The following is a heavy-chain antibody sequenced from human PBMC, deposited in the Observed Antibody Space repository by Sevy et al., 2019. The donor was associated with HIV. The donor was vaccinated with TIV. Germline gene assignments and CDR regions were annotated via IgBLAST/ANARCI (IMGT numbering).Heavy chain of an antibody. CDR3: AKDRVSGTYYTGDFDY. CDR2: ISLSGGDT. CDR1: GFTFSTFA. Sequence: QLGGPLRSSCAASGFTFSTFAMTWVRQAPGKGREWVSVISLSGGDTYYPDSVKGRFTIPSANSKNTLYLQMNSLRAEDTAVYYCAKDRVSGTYYTGDFDYWGQGTLVTVSS. V-gene: IGHV3-23*01. J-gene: IGHJ4*02. D-gene: IGHD3-10*01.